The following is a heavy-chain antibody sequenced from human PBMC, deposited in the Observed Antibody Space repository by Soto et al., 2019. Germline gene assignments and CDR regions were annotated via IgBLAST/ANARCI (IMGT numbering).Heavy chain of an antibody. V-gene: IGHV1-2*02. CDR3: EREIRRGYYEYWYLDL. CDR1: GYTFTIYY. CDR2: INPDSGGT. J-gene: IGHJ2*01. D-gene: IGHD3-22*01. Sequence: QVQLVQSGAEVKKPGASVKVSCKASGYTFTIYYMHWVRQAPGQGLEWMGWINPDSGGTKYAQKFQGGVTMTRDTSISTVSMDLSRGRSDDTAVDYGEREIRRGYYEYWYLDLWGRGTLVTVSS.